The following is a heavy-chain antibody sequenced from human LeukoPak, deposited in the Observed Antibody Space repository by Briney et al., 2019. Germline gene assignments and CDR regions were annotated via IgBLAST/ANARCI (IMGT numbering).Heavy chain of an antibody. D-gene: IGHD4-23*01. CDR1: GGSISSSDYY. CDR2: IYYSVTT. Sequence: ASETLSLTCTVSGGSISSSDYYWGWIRQPPGKGLEWIGSIYYSVTTYYNPSLKSRVTISVDTSKNQFSLKLSSVTAADTAVYYCARDRLRWPKIDYWGQGILVTVSS. J-gene: IGHJ4*02. CDR3: ARDRLRWPKIDY. V-gene: IGHV4-39*07.